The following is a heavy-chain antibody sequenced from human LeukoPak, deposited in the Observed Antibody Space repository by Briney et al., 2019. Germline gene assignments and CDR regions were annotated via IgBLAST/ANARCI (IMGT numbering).Heavy chain of an antibody. CDR3: ARDRVGGAFDI. Sequence: TSETLSLTCTVSGGSISSYYWSWIRQPPGKGLEWIGYIYYSGSTNYNPSLKSRVTISVDTSKNQFSLKLSSVTAADTAVYYCARDRVGGAFDIWGQGTMVTASS. V-gene: IGHV4-59*01. CDR1: GGSISSYY. J-gene: IGHJ3*02. CDR2: IYYSGST.